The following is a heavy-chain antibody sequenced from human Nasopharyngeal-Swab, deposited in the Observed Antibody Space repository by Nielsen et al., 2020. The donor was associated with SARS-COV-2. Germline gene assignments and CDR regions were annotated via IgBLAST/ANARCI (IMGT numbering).Heavy chain of an antibody. V-gene: IGHV3-69-1*01. CDR2: ISSSSYI. D-gene: IGHD6-13*01. J-gene: IGHJ4*02. CDR3: ARVAGLIAAAGDY. Sequence: GKGLEWVSSISSSSYIYYADSVKGRFTISRDNAKNSLYLQMNSLRAEDTAVYYCARVAGLIAAAGDYWGQGTLVTVSS.